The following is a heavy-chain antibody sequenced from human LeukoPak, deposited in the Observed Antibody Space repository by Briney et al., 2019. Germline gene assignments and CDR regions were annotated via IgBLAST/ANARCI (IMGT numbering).Heavy chain of an antibody. V-gene: IGHV4-39*07. CDR1: GGSISSSSYY. CDR3: ARDAYYCSSTSCYTDWFDP. Sequence: SETLSLTCTVSGGSISSSSYYWGWIRQPPGKGLEWIGCIYYSGSTYYNPSLKSRVTISVDTSKNQFSLKLSSVTAADTAVYYCARDAYYCSSTSCYTDWFDPWGQGTLVTVSS. D-gene: IGHD2-2*02. J-gene: IGHJ5*02. CDR2: IYYSGST.